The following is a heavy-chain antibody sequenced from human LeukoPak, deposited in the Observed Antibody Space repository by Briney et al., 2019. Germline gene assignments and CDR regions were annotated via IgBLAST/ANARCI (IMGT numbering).Heavy chain of an antibody. J-gene: IGHJ4*02. CDR1: GFTFSSYG. Sequence: GGSLRLSCAASGFTFSSYGMSWVRQAPGEGLEWVSLISGRDSNTYYADSVEGRFIISRDNSKNTLYLQMNSLRAEDTAVYYCAKRSDYGDNGNYFDYWGQGTPVTVSS. D-gene: IGHD4-23*01. V-gene: IGHV3-23*01. CDR3: AKRSDYGDNGNYFDY. CDR2: ISGRDSNT.